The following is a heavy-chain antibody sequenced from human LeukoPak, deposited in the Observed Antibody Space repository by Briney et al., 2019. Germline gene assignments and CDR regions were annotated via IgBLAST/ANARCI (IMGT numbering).Heavy chain of an antibody. Sequence: GESLKISCQGSGYSFTSYWIGWVRQMPGKGLEWMGIIYPGDSDTRYSPSFQGQVTISADKSISTAYLQWSSLKASDTAMYYCARHSGPNYYDSSGYFSPFDYWGQGTLVTVSS. CDR1: GYSFTSYW. CDR2: IYPGDSDT. V-gene: IGHV5-51*01. CDR3: ARHSGPNYYDSSGYFSPFDY. J-gene: IGHJ4*02. D-gene: IGHD3-22*01.